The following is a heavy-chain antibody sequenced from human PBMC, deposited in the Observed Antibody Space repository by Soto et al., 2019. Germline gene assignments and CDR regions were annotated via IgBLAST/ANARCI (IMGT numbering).Heavy chain of an antibody. D-gene: IGHD3-10*01. V-gene: IGHV3-30-3*01. CDR1: GFTFSSYA. Sequence: LRLSCAASGFTFSSYAMHWVRQAPGKGLEWVAVISYDGSNKYYADSVKGRFTTSRDNSKNTLYLQMNSLRAEDTAVYYCARDHTFGYYLDYWGQGTLVTVSS. CDR2: ISYDGSNK. CDR3: ARDHTFGYYLDY. J-gene: IGHJ4*02.